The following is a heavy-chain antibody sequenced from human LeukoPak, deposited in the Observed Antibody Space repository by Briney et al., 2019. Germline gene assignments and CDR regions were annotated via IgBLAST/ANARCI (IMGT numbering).Heavy chain of an antibody. V-gene: IGHV3-23*01. CDR1: GLTFSSYA. CDR2: ISGSGGST. Sequence: GGSLRLSCAASGLTFSSYAMSWVRQAPGKGLEWVSAISGSGGSTYYADSVKGRFTISRDNVKNTVYLQMNSLRAEDTGVYYCTRDRGYSSDYWGQGALVTVSS. D-gene: IGHD5-18*01. J-gene: IGHJ4*02. CDR3: TRDRGYSSDY.